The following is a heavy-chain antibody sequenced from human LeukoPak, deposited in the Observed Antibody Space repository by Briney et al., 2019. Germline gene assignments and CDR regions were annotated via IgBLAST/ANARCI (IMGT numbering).Heavy chain of an antibody. V-gene: IGHV4-34*01. CDR2: INHSGST. CDR1: GGSFSGYY. J-gene: IGHJ5*02. D-gene: IGHD3-10*01. Sequence: SETLSLTCAVYGGSFSGYYWSWIRQPPGKGLEWIGEINHSGSTNYNPSLKSRVTISVDTSKNQFPLKLSSVTAADTAVYYCARRRRTYYYARSWFDPWGQGTLVTVSS. CDR3: ARRRRTYYYARSWFDP.